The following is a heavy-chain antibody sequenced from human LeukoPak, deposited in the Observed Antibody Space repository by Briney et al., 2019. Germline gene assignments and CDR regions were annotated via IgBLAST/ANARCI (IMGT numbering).Heavy chain of an antibody. CDR1: GGSFSGYY. CDR2: INHSGST. V-gene: IGHV4-34*01. Sequence: SETLSLTCAVYGGSFSGYYRSWIRQPPGKGLEWIGEINHSGSTNYNPSLKSRVTISVDTSKNQFSLKLSSVTAADTAVYYCARTSRLQFRNLDYWGQGTLVTVSS. J-gene: IGHJ4*02. D-gene: IGHD5-24*01. CDR3: ARTSRLQFRNLDY.